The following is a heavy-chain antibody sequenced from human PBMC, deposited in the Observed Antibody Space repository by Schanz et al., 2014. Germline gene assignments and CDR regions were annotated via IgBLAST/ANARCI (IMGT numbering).Heavy chain of an antibody. CDR1: GGSFSGYY. Sequence: QVQLQQWGAGLLKPSETLSLTCAVYGGSFSGYYWSWIRQPPGKGLEWIAEINHGGSTNYNPSLKSRVTISVDKSKNHFSLKVRSVTAADTAVYYCARGTRERLLLRSWQFAFDIWGQGTMVTVSS. CDR3: ARGTRERLLLRSWQFAFDI. V-gene: IGHV4-34*01. J-gene: IGHJ3*02. D-gene: IGHD3-22*01. CDR2: INHGGST.